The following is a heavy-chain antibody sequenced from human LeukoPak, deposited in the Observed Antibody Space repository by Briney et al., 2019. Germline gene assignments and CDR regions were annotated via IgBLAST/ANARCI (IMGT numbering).Heavy chain of an antibody. V-gene: IGHV4-38-2*01. CDR3: ARVPFFCSGGSCYSPHNWFDP. CDR2: IYHSGST. J-gene: IGHJ5*02. Sequence: PSETLSLTCAVSGYSISSGYYWGWIRQPPGKGLEWIGSIYHSGSTYYNPSLKSRVTISVDTSKNQFSLKLSSVTAADTAVYYCARVPFFCSGGSCYSPHNWFDPWGQGTLVTVSS. D-gene: IGHD2-15*01. CDR1: GYSISSGYY.